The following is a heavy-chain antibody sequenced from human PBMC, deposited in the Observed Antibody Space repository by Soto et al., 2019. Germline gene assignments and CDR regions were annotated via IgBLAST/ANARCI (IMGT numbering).Heavy chain of an antibody. D-gene: IGHD1-26*01. V-gene: IGHV4-4*07. CDR2: IHSSGTF. CDR1: GASISNAY. Sequence: PSETLSLTCTVSGASISNAYWSWIRQAAGKRLEWIGRIHSSGTFNYNPSLKSRVSISRDTSKNQISLKLSSVTAADTAVYYCARGSGNYYSGRYFDSWGQGTLVTVSS. CDR3: ARGSGNYYSGRYFDS. J-gene: IGHJ4*02.